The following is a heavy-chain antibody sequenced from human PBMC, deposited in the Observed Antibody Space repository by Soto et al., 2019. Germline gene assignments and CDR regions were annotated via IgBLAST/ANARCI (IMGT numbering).Heavy chain of an antibody. CDR3: ARDWTHYDSSGPGDY. J-gene: IGHJ4*02. CDR1: GYAFSFG. D-gene: IGHD3-22*01. V-gene: IGHV1-3*01. Sequence: ASVKVSCKASGYAFSFGFSWVRQAPGQGLEWMGWINAGNGDTKYSQKFQGRVTITRDTSAITAYMELSSLRSEDTAVYYCARDWTHYDSSGPGDYWGQGALVTVSS. CDR2: INAGNGDT.